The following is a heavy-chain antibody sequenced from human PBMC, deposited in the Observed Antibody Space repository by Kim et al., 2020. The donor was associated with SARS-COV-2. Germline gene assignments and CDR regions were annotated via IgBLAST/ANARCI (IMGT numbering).Heavy chain of an antibody. CDR1: GFTISSYG. J-gene: IGHJ6*01. V-gene: IGHV3-30*18. D-gene: IGHD3-10*01. CDR3: AKVTDYYGSGSQHYYYYG. Sequence: GGSLRLSCAASGFTISSYGMHWVRQAPGKGLEWVSVISYDGSNKYYADSVKGRFTISRDNSKNTLYLQMNSLRAEDTAVYYCAKVTDYYGSGSQHYYYYG. CDR2: ISYDGSNK.